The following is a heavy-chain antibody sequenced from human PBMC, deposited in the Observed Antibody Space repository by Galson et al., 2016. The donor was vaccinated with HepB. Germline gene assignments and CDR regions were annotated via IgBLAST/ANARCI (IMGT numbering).Heavy chain of an antibody. J-gene: IGHJ6*02. D-gene: IGHD2-15*01. CDR2: IYYSGNT. CDR3: ARIVADRHYYYGMDV. Sequence: WVRQAPGKGLEWIGYIYYSGNTNYNPSLKSRVTMSVDTSKKQFSLKLSSVTAADTAVYYCARIVADRHYYYGMDVWGQGTTVTVSS. V-gene: IGHV4-59*01.